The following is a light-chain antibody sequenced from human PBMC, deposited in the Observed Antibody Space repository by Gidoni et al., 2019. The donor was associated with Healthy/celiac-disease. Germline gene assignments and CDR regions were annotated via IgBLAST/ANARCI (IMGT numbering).Light chain of an antibody. Sequence: DIVMTQSPDSLAGSLGERATINCKSRQSVVYSANNKNYLAWYQQKPGQAPKMLIYWASTRVSGVPDRVSGSGSWTDFTLTSSSLHAEDVAVYYCQQYYSTPLTFXGXTKVEIK. CDR3: QQYYSTPLT. J-gene: IGKJ4*01. CDR1: QSVVYSANNKNY. CDR2: WAS. V-gene: IGKV4-1*01.